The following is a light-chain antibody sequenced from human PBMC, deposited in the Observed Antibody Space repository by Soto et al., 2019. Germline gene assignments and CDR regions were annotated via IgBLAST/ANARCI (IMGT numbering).Light chain of an antibody. CDR3: QLYGRSPLFT. J-gene: IGKJ3*01. CDR2: GAS. Sequence: EIVLTQSPGTLSLSPGERATLSCRASQSVSSSYLAWYQQKPGQAPRLLIYGASGRATGIPDRFSGSGSGTDFTLPISRLTPEHFSVYYCQLYGRSPLFTFGPGTKVDIK. V-gene: IGKV3-20*01. CDR1: QSVSSSY.